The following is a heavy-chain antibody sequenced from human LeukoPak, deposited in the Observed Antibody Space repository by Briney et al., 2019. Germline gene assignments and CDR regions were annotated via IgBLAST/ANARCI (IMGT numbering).Heavy chain of an antibody. CDR1: GFTFNKYA. CDR2: ISTTVGTT. V-gene: IGHV3-23*01. CDR3: AKSQAILGGFFDN. D-gene: IGHD2-15*01. J-gene: IGHJ4*02. Sequence: GGSLRLSCAASGFTFNKYAMSWVRQAPGKGLEWVSGISTTVGTTFYADSVKGRFTISRDTSKNTLYLQMNSLRAEDTAVYCCAKSQAILGGFFDNWGQGTLVTVSS.